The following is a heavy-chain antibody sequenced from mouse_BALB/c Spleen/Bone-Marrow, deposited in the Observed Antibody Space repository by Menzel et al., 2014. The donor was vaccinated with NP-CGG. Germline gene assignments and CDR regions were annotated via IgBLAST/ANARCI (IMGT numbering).Heavy chain of an antibody. J-gene: IGHJ3*01. CDR1: GFNIKDTY. Sequence: VQLQQPGAELVKPGASVKLSCTASGFNIKDTYMHWVKQRPKQGLEWIGRIDPANGNTKYDPKFQGKATITADTSSNTAYLQLSSLTSEDTAVYYCARWLPLAYWGQGTLVTVSA. CDR2: IDPANGNT. D-gene: IGHD2-2*01. CDR3: ARWLPLAY. V-gene: IGHV14-3*02.